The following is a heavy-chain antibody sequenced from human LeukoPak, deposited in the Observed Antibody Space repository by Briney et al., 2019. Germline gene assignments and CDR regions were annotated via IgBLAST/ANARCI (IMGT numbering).Heavy chain of an antibody. CDR2: ISSSGSTI. D-gene: IGHD3-22*01. Sequence: PGGSLRLSCAASGFTFSDYYMSWIRQAPGKGLEWVSYISSSGSTIYYADSVKGRFTISRDNAKNSLYLQMNSLRAEDTAVYYCARDPRITMIVVVMGGAFDIWGQGTMVTVSS. CDR3: ARDPRITMIVVVMGGAFDI. CDR1: GFTFSDYY. V-gene: IGHV3-11*01. J-gene: IGHJ3*02.